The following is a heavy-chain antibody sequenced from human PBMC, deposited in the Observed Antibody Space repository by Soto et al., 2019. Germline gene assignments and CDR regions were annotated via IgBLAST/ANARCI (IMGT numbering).Heavy chain of an antibody. CDR3: AGPAFSGPSSCWSAH. D-gene: IGHD6-19*01. CDR2: ISYDGSNK. Sequence: QMQLVESGGGVVQPGRSLRLSCVPSGFTFRSYGMHWVRQAPGKGLEWVAVISYDGSNKYYADSVKGRFTISRDNSKNTLYLQMNSLRGEDTAVYYCAGPAFSGPSSCWSAHWGQGTLVIVSS. V-gene: IGHV3-30*03. CDR1: GFTFRSYG. J-gene: IGHJ4*02.